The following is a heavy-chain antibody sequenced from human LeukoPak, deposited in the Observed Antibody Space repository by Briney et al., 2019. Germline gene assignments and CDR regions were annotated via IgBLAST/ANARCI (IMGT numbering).Heavy chain of an antibody. D-gene: IGHD1-1*01. CDR3: ARLWKRDGDNWFDP. Sequence: PSETLSLTCAVSGGSISSNSYYWGWIRQPPGKGLEWIGSIYYSGSTYYNPSLKSRVTISVDTSKNQFSLKLSSVTAAGTAVYYCARLWKRDGDNWFDPWGQGTLVTVSS. CDR2: IYYSGST. J-gene: IGHJ5*02. V-gene: IGHV4-39*01. CDR1: GGSISSNSYY.